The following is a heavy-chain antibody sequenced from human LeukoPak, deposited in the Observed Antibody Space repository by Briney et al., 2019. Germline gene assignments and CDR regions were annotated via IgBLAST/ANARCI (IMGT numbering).Heavy chain of an antibody. D-gene: IGHD6-13*01. V-gene: IGHV3-23*01. Sequence: GGSLRLSCAASGFTFSSYAMSWVRQAPGKGLEWVSAISGSGGSTYYADSVKGRFTISRDNAKNSLYLQMNSLRDEDTAVYYCARELDGSSSWYARYYFDYWGQGTLVTVSS. CDR1: GFTFSSYA. CDR2: ISGSGGST. CDR3: ARELDGSSSWYARYYFDY. J-gene: IGHJ4*02.